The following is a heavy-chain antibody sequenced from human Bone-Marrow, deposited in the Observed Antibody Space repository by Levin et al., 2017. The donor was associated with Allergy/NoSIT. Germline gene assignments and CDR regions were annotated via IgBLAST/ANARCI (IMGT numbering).Heavy chain of an antibody. Sequence: SQTLSLTCAVYGGSFSGYYWSWIRQPPGKGLEWIGEINHSGRTNYNPSLKSRVTISVDTSKNQFSLKLSSVTAADTAVYYCAGSRIVVVPAARRAPGVRFDPWGQGTLVTVSS. V-gene: IGHV4-34*01. CDR3: AGSRIVVVPAARRAPGVRFDP. D-gene: IGHD2-2*01. CDR1: GGSFSGYY. CDR2: INHSGRT. J-gene: IGHJ5*02.